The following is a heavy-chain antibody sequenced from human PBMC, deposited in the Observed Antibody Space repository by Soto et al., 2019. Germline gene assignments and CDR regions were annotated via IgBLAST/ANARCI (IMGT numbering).Heavy chain of an antibody. CDR3: AKDQGDGTDFDL. V-gene: IGHV1-18*01. CDR1: GYTFTSYG. J-gene: IGHJ4*02. CDR2: INPYNDNA. Sequence: QAQLTQSGGEVKKPGASVTVSCKTSGYTFTSYGIAWVRQAPGQGLEWMGWINPYNDNAHYAPKFQDRLKMTTDTSTATAYMTLGSLTSDDTAVFYGAKDQGDGTDFDLWGQGTLVTVSS.